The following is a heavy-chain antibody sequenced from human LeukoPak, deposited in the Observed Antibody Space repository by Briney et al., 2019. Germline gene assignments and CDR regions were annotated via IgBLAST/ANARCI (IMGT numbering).Heavy chain of an antibody. CDR2: INPNSGGT. CDR3: ARDHRYYHSSGYPYY. D-gene: IGHD3-22*01. CDR1: GYTFTGYY. J-gene: IGHJ4*02. Sequence: ASVKVSCKASGYTFTGYYMHWVRQAPGQGLEWMGWINPNSGGTNYEQKFQGRVTMTRDTSISTAYMELSRLRSDDTAVYYCARDHRYYHSSGYPYYWGQGTLVTVSS. V-gene: IGHV1-2*02.